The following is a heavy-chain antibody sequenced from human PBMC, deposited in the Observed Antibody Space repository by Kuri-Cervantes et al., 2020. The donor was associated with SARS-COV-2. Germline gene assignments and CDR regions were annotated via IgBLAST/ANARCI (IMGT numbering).Heavy chain of an antibody. D-gene: IGHD6-13*01. CDR1: GGSISSYY. J-gene: IGHJ2*01. Sequence: GSLRLSCTVSGGSISSYYWSWIRQPAGKGLEWIGRIYDSGRTDYNPSLTSRVTISADTSKNQFSLKLSFVTAADTAVYYCARRQQVVQYPDVWGRGTLVTVSS. CDR3: ARRQQVVQYPDV. CDR2: IYDSGRT. V-gene: IGHV4-4*07.